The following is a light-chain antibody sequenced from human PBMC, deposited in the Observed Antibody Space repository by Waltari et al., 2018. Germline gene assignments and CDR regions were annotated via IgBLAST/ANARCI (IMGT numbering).Light chain of an antibody. V-gene: IGKV3-11*01. Sequence: EIVLTQSPATLSLSPGERATLSCSASQSVDNQLAWYQQKPGQAPRPLIYDAPNRATSIPARFSGSGSGTDFTLTISSLEPEDFALYYCQQRSHWPPGFGGGTKVEIK. CDR2: DAP. J-gene: IGKJ4*01. CDR1: QSVDNQ. CDR3: QQRSHWPPG.